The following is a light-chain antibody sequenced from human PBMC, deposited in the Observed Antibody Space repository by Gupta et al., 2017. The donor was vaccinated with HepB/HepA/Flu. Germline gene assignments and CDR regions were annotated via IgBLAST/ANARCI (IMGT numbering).Light chain of an antibody. Sequence: SALTQPASVSESPGQSITIPCTGTSRDVGGSHFVSCYPTHAGKPPSLMIYNVNFRPAVVADRFSGSESGNTASLTISGRKGEEDAYYYCSAATTSSILVFGSGTKVTVL. CDR2: NVN. CDR1: SRDVGGSHF. J-gene: IGLJ1*01. V-gene: IGLV2-14*03. CDR3: SAATTSSILV.